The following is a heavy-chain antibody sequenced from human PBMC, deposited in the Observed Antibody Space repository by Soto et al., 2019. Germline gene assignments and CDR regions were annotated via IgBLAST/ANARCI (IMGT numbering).Heavy chain of an antibody. V-gene: IGHV3-21*04. J-gene: IGHJ1*01. D-gene: IGHD1-1*01. CDR2: ISSSSSYI. CDR3: SKDTFSPTTPSQH. Sequence: PGGSLRLSCAASGFTFSSYSMNWVRQAPGKGLEWVSSISSSSSYIYYADSVKGRFTISRDNAKNSLYLQMNSLRAEDTAVYYCSKDTFSPTTPSQHWGQGPLVTLSS. CDR1: GFTFSSYS.